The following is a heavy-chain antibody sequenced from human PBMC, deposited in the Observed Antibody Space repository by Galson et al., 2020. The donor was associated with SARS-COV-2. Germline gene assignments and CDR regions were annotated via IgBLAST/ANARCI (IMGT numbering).Heavy chain of an antibody. Sequence: SETLSLTCAVSGGSISSGGYSWSWIRQPPGKGLEWIGYIYHSGSTYYNPSLKSRVTISVDRSKNQFSLKLSSVTAADTAVYYCAKGIAVAANYWCFDLWGRGTLVTVSS. D-gene: IGHD6-19*01. J-gene: IGHJ2*01. CDR3: AKGIAVAANYWCFDL. V-gene: IGHV4-30-2*01. CDR2: IYHSGST. CDR1: GGSISSGGYS.